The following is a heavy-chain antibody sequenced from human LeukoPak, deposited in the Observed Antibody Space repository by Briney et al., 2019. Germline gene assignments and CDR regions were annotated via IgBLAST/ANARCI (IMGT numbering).Heavy chain of an antibody. CDR2: ISAYNGNT. D-gene: IGHD3-22*01. J-gene: IGHJ4*02. Sequence: AASVEVSCKASGYTFTSYGISWVRQAPGQGLEWMGWISAYNGNTNYAQKLQGRVTMTTDTSTSTAYMELRSLRSDDTAVYYCARTNYYDSSGYLDYWGQGTLVTVSS. CDR3: ARTNYYDSSGYLDY. V-gene: IGHV1-18*01. CDR1: GYTFTSYG.